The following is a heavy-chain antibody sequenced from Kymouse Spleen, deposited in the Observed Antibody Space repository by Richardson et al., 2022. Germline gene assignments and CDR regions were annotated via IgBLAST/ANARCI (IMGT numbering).Heavy chain of an antibody. D-gene: IGHD2-8*01. CDR1: GGSFSGYY. CDR2: INHSGST. Sequence: QVQLQQWGAGLLKPSETLSLTCAVYGGSFSGYYWSWIRQPPGKGLEWIGEINHSGSTNYNPSLKSRVTISVDTSKNQFSLKLSSVTAADTAVYYCARGGRLGYCTNGVCPLFDYWGQGTLVTVSS. CDR3: ARGGRLGYCTNGVCPLFDY. J-gene: IGHJ4*02. V-gene: IGHV4-34*01.